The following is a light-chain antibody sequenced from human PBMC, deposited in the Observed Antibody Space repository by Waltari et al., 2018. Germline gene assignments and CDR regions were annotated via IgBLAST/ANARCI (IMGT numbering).Light chain of an antibody. CDR3: QQYNSYSPTWT. V-gene: IGKV1-5*03. J-gene: IGKJ1*01. Sequence: DIQMTQSPSTLSAFVGDRVSITCRASQSISYSLAWYQQKPGKAPKLLIYKAYTLESGVPSRFSGSGSGTEFTLTISSLQPDDFATYYCQQYNSYSPTWTFGQGTKVEIK. CDR2: KAY. CDR1: QSISYS.